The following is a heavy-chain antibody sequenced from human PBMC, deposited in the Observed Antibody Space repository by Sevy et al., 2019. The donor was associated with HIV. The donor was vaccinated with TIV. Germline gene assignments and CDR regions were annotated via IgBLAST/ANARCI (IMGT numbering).Heavy chain of an antibody. V-gene: IGHV3-33*07. CDR1: GFTFSNYG. D-gene: IGHD2-21*01. CDR3: ARDGSVVSPYYYYAMDV. J-gene: IGHJ6*02. Sequence: GGSLRLSCAASGFTFSNYGMYWVRQAPGKGLEWVAIIWHDGSSKHYADSVKGRFTISRENSKNALYLQMNNLRAEDTAVYYRARDGSVVSPYYYYAMDVWGQGTTVTVSS. CDR2: IWHDGSSK.